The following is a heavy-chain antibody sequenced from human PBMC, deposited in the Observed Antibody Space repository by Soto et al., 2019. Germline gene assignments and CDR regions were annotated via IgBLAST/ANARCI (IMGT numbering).Heavy chain of an antibody. CDR3: ARGPRITIFGVVIRDWLDP. D-gene: IGHD3-3*01. CDR2: INHSGST. V-gene: IGHV4-34*01. Sequence: PSETLSLTCAVYGGSFSGYYWSWIRQPPGKGLEWIGEINHSGSTNYNPSLKSRVTISVDTSKNQFSLKLSSVTAADTAVYYCARGPRITIFGVVIRDWLDPWGQGTLVTVSS. J-gene: IGHJ5*02. CDR1: GGSFSGYY.